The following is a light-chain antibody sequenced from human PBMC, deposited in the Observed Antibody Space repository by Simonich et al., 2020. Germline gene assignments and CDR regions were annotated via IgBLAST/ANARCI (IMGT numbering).Light chain of an antibody. CDR3: SSYTSSSTLDVV. CDR1: SSDVGGYNS. Sequence: QSALTQPASVSGSPGQSITISCTGTSSDVGGYNSVSWSQQHPGKAPKLMIYDVRKRPSGVSNRFSGSKSGNTASLTISGLQAEDEADYYCSSYTSSSTLDVVFGGGTKLTVL. V-gene: IGLV2-14*01. CDR2: DVR. J-gene: IGLJ2*01.